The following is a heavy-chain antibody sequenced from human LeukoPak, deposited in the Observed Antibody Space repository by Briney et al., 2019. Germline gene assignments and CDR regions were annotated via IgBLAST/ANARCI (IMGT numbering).Heavy chain of an antibody. Sequence: PSETLSLTCSVSGGSIESYYWSWIRQPPGKGLEFIGYIAASGTTKHNPSLKSRVTLSMDTSKNQFSLKLTSVSAADTAVYYCARRDGSGRGFAFDIWGQGTMVTVSS. V-gene: IGHV4-4*08. CDR3: ARRDGSGRGFAFDI. CDR1: GGSIESYY. D-gene: IGHD3-10*01. J-gene: IGHJ3*02. CDR2: IAASGTT.